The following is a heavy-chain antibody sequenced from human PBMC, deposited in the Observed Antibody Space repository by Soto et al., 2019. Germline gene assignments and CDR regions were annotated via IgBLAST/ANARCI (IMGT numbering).Heavy chain of an antibody. V-gene: IGHV4-30-4*01. Sequence: SETLSLTCSVSGGSISSGDYYWSWIRQPPGKGLEWIGYIYYSGSTYYNPSLKSRVTISVDTSKNQFSLKLRSVTAADTAGYYCARDRGGAYYSSCYYNNCFDPWGQGTLVTVSS. CDR3: ARDRGGAYYSSCYYNNCFDP. CDR1: GGSISSGDYY. J-gene: IGHJ5*02. D-gene: IGHD3-22*01. CDR2: IYYSGST.